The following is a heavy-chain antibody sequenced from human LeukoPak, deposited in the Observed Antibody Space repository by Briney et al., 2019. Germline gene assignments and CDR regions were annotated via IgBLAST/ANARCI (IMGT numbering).Heavy chain of an antibody. CDR2: INPNSGGT. Sequence: ASVKVSCKASGYTFTGYYMHWVRQAPGQGLEWMGWINPNSGGTNYAQKFQGRVTMTRDTSISTAYMELSRLRSEDTAVYYCARGALPVTMVRGVIGSFDYWGQGTLVTVSS. CDR1: GYTFTGYY. D-gene: IGHD3-10*01. V-gene: IGHV1-2*02. J-gene: IGHJ4*02. CDR3: ARGALPVTMVRGVIGSFDY.